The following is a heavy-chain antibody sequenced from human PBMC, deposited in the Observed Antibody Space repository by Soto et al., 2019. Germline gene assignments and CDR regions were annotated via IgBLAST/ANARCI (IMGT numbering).Heavy chain of an antibody. CDR2: IYHSGST. V-gene: IGHV4-38-2*01. D-gene: IGHD2-2*01. Sequence: SETLSLTCAVSGYSISSGYYWGWIRQPPGKGLEWIGSIYHSGSTYYNPSLKSRVTISVDTSKNQFSLKLSSVTAADTAVYYCATRISDIVVVPAAIESLYNWFDPWGQGTLVTVSS. J-gene: IGHJ5*02. CDR3: ATRISDIVVVPAAIESLYNWFDP. CDR1: GYSISSGYY.